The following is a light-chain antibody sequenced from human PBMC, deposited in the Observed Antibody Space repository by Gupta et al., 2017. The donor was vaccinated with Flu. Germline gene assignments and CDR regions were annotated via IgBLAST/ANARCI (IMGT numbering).Light chain of an antibody. CDR3: HQENGSPRS. CDR2: DAS. J-gene: IGKJ1*01. CDR1: QSRSSN. Sequence: PATLSVSPGESAHLSCRASQSRSSNLAWYQQKPGQAPRLLINDASTRATGVPDRFSGSGSGTEFTLTISRLESEDFALYYCHQENGSPRSFGQGTKVEVK. V-gene: IGKV3-15*01.